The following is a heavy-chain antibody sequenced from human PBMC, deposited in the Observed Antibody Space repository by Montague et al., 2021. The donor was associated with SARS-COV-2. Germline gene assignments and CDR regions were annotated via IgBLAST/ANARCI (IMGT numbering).Heavy chain of an antibody. CDR1: GFTFSSYA. CDR3: ARPRGGYSSYFDY. D-gene: IGHD6-13*01. Sequence: SLRLSCAASGFTFSSYAMHWVRQAPGKGLEWVAVISYDGSNKYYVDSVKGRFTISRDNSKNTLYLQMNSLRAEGTAVYYCARPRGGYSSYFDYWGQGTLVTVSS. J-gene: IGHJ4*02. V-gene: IGHV3-30*04. CDR2: ISYDGSNK.